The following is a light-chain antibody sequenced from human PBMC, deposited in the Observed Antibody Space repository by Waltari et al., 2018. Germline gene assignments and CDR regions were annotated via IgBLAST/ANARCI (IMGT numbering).Light chain of an antibody. Sequence: DVQMTQSPSSLSASVGDRVIITCRASQSISKYLNWYQQRPRKAPKLLIYTASNLQSGVTSRFSGSGSQTDFTLTISALKVEDFATYYCQQSYSAPCTFGQGTKL. CDR1: QSISKY. CDR2: TAS. CDR3: QQSYSAPCT. V-gene: IGKV1-39*01. J-gene: IGKJ2*02.